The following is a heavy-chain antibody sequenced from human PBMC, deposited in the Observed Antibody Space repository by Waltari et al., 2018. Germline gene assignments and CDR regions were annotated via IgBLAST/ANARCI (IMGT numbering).Heavy chain of an antibody. CDR3: ASGDSSSVDAGWFDP. J-gene: IGHJ5*02. CDR1: GGSLSSGGYS. CDR2: VYYRGST. Sequence: QVQLQESGPGLVKPSQSLSRTCTVSGGSLSSGGYSWSWIRQHPGMGLEWIGSVYYRGSTDYNPSLKSRVTISVDTSKNQFTLKLSSVTAADTAVYCCASGDSSSVDAGWFDPWGQGTLVTVSS. V-gene: IGHV4-31*03. D-gene: IGHD6-13*01.